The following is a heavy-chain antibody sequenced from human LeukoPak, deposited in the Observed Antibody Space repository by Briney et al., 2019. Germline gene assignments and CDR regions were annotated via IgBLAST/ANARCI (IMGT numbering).Heavy chain of an antibody. Sequence: GEALETFFQGSGYHFTTYWIAWVRPVSGKGVEWMLIINPGECSTNYSQSVQGQVTISVDKSNGTAYLQLNSLKAPDTAIYYCERKNRTPLPTNCFDSWGQGTLVTVSS. CDR3: ERKNRTPLPTNCFDS. CDR1: GYHFTTYW. J-gene: IGHJ5*01. CDR2: INPGECST. V-gene: IGHV5-51*01. D-gene: IGHD2-15*01.